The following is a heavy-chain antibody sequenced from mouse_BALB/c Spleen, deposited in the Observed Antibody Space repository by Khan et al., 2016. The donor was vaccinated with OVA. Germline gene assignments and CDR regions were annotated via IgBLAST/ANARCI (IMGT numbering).Heavy chain of an antibody. J-gene: IGHJ2*01. Sequence: QVRLQQSGPGLVRPGVSVKISCEGSGYTFTDYAMYWVKQSHAKSLEWIGLISTYSGNTNYNQKFKGKATMTVDKSSSTAYMELARLTSEDSAIYCCARPAYDGYYDYWGQGTTLTVSS. D-gene: IGHD2-3*01. CDR1: GYTFTDYA. CDR2: ISTYSGNT. CDR3: ARPAYDGYYDY. V-gene: IGHV1S137*01.